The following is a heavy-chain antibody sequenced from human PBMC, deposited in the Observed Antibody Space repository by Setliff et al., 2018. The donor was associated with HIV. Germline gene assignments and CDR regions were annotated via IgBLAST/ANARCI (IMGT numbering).Heavy chain of an antibody. CDR1: GGSFSGYY. Sequence: ETLSLTCAVYGGSFSGYYWSWIRQPPGKGLEWIGEINHSGSTNYNPSLKSRVTISVDTSKNQFSLKLSSVTAADTAVYYRNIYYYYYMDVWGKGTTVTVSS. CDR3: NIYYYYYMDV. V-gene: IGHV4-34*01. J-gene: IGHJ6*03. CDR2: INHSGST.